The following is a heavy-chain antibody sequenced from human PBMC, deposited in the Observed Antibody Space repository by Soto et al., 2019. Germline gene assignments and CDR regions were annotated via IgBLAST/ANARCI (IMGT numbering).Heavy chain of an antibody. V-gene: IGHV1-69*13. D-gene: IGHD5-18*01. CDR1: GGTFSSYA. CDR3: ARDLGTAMVTSSWFDP. J-gene: IGHJ5*02. Sequence: SVKVSCKASGGTFSSYAISWVRQAPGQGLEWMGGIIPIFGTANYAQKFQGRVTITADESTSTAYMELSSLRSEDTAVYYCARDLGTAMVTSSWFDPWGQGTLVTVS. CDR2: IIPIFGTA.